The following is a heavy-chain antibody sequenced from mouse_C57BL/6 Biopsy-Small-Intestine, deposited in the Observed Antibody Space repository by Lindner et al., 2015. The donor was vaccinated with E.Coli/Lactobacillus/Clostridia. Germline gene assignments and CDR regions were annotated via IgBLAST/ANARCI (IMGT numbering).Heavy chain of an antibody. D-gene: IGHD1-1*01. CDR3: TRRGLITSVVAPDY. J-gene: IGHJ2*01. CDR2: INPNRNST. Sequence: VQLQESGAELARPGASVKMSCKASGYTFTSYTMHWIKERPGQGLEWIGYINPNRNSTNYNQKFKDKATLTADKSSSTAYMQLSSLTSEDSAIYYCTRRGLITSVVAPDYWGQGTTLTVSS. CDR1: GYTFTSYT. V-gene: IGHV1-4*01.